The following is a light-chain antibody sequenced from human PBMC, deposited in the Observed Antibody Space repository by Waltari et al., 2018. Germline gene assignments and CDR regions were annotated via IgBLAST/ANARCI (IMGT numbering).Light chain of an antibody. V-gene: IGKV4-1*01. CDR1: QSVLYRSNYKNY. Sequence: ELTQSPDSLPVTLGERATINCKSSQSVLYRSNYKNYLAWFQQKPGQPPKLLIRWASTRESGVPDRFGGSGSDTDFTLTISSLQAEDVAVYYCQQYLTLPYSFGQGTKLEIK. CDR3: QQYLTLPYS. J-gene: IGKJ2*03. CDR2: WAS.